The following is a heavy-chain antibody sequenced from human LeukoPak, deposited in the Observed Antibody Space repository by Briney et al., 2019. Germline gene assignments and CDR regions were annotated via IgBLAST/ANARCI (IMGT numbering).Heavy chain of an antibody. D-gene: IGHD1-1*01. CDR3: ARGQLARAGWFDP. Sequence: SETLSLTCTVSGGSVSSYYWTWMRQPPGKGLEWIGYIHYSGTTNYNPSLKSRVTISIDTSKNQFSLKLSSVTTTDSALYYCARGQLARAGWFDPWGQGTLVTVSS. CDR2: IHYSGTT. CDR1: GGSVSSYY. V-gene: IGHV4-59*02. J-gene: IGHJ5*02.